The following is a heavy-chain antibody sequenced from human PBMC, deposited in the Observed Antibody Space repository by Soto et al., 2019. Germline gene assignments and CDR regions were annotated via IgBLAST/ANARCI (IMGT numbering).Heavy chain of an antibody. CDR2: IYYSGST. Sequence: XGTLSLICDVSGGCVSENYWTWIRQYPGKGLEWIGYIYYSGSTNYNPSLKSRVTISVDASRSQFSLKLTSVTAADTALYYCAQGTSGAVWTPLDEWGQRTLVTVSS. V-gene: IGHV4-59*02. D-gene: IGHD3-10*01. CDR1: GGCVSENY. CDR3: AQGTSGAVWTPLDE. J-gene: IGHJ4*02.